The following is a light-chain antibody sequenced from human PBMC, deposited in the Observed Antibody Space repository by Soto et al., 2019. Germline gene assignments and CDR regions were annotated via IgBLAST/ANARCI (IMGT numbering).Light chain of an antibody. CDR2: DVS. V-gene: IGKV1-5*01. CDR1: SSSKW. Sequence: IQMTQSPCTLASSVLDTVTMTCRSSSKWLAWYQKKPGKAPKLLIYDVSNLERGVPPRFSGSTSGAESTLTITGLQPDDLGTYYCQHTTDFTFGQGTKVDIK. J-gene: IGKJ2*01. CDR3: QHTTDFT.